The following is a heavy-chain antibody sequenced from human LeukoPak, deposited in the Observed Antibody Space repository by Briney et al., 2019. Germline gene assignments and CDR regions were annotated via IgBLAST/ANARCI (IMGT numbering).Heavy chain of an antibody. D-gene: IGHD6-13*01. V-gene: IGHV3-21*04. CDR3: AKGRGHTSSWYPGWFDP. Sequence: GGSLRLSCAASGFTFSTSSINWVRQAPGKGLEWVSSISRSSDYISYADSVKGRFTISRDNAKNSLYLQMNSLRAEDTAVYYCAKGRGHTSSWYPGWFDPWGQGTLVTVSS. CDR1: GFTFSTSS. CDR2: ISRSSDYI. J-gene: IGHJ5*02.